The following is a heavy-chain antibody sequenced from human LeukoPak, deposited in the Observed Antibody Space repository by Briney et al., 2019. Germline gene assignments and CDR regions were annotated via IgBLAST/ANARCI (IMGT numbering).Heavy chain of an antibody. V-gene: IGHV3-23*01. CDR1: GFTFSSYA. CDR2: ISGSGGST. Sequence: GGSLRLSCAASGFTFSSYAMSWVRQAPGKGLEWVSAISGSGGSTYYADSVKGRFTISRDNAKNSLYLQMNSLRAEDTAVYYCARGSTAMGGAFDYWGQGTLVTVSS. J-gene: IGHJ4*02. CDR3: ARGSTAMGGAFDY. D-gene: IGHD5-18*01.